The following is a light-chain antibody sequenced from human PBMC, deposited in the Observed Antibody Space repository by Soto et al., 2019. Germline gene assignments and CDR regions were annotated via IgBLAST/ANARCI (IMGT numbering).Light chain of an antibody. Sequence: DIQMTQSPSTLSASVGDRVTITCRASQSISSWLAWYQQQLGRAPRILIYDASSLESGVPSRFSGSGYGTEFTLTISSLQPDDFATYYCQQYNTYSSLTFGGGTKVDIK. CDR3: QQYNTYSSLT. CDR2: DAS. V-gene: IGKV1-5*01. CDR1: QSISSW. J-gene: IGKJ4*01.